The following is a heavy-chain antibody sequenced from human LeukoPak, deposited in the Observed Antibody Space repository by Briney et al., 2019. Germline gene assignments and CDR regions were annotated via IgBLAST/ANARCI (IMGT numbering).Heavy chain of an antibody. CDR3: TTSSYYYDSSGYLGFDY. Sequence: GGSLRLSCAASGFTFSNAWMSWVRQAPGKGREWVGRIKSKTDGGTTDYAAPVKGRFTISRDDSKNTLYLQMNSLKTEDTAVYYCTTSSYYYDSSGYLGFDYWGQGTLVTVSS. J-gene: IGHJ4*02. V-gene: IGHV3-15*01. CDR1: GFTFSNAW. CDR2: IKSKTDGGTT. D-gene: IGHD3-22*01.